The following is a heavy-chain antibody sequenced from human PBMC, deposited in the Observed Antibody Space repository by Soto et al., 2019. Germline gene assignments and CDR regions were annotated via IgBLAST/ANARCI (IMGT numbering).Heavy chain of an antibody. CDR2: MSPSSGAS. V-gene: IGHV1-8*01. Sequence: VQSGAEVKKPGASVKVSCKASGSSFSTHHISWLRQATGQGLGWMGWMSPSSGASGFAHKFMGRVTMTRDTSTTTVYMELASLTSDDTAVYYCARDSRLTLSGVVIVPSDFDQWGQGTLVTVSS. D-gene: IGHD3-3*01. CDR3: ARDSRLTLSGVVIVPSDFDQ. CDR1: GSSFSTHH. J-gene: IGHJ4*02.